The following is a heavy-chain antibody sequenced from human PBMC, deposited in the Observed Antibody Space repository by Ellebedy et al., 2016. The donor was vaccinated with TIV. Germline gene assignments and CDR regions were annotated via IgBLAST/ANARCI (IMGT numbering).Heavy chain of an antibody. D-gene: IGHD2-8*01. CDR2: ISGSGANT. J-gene: IGHJ2*01. V-gene: IGHV3-23*01. Sequence: GESLKISCVASGFIFSSNAINWVRQVPGKGLEWVAHISGSGANTYSAESVKGRFTISQDRSTNTLYLQMDGLRAEDAAVYYCAKPQSTNGWYAFWFFDVWGRGTLVSVAS. CDR1: GFIFSSNA. CDR3: AKPQSTNGWYAFWFFDV.